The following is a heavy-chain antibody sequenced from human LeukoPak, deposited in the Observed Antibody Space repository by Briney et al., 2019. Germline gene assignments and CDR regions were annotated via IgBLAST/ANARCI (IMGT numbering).Heavy chain of an antibody. J-gene: IGHJ4*02. D-gene: IGHD3-3*02. CDR2: ISYAGSNE. Sequence: GGSLRLSCAPSGFTFRNYAMHWVRQAPGKGLEWVAVISYAGSNEHYADSVKGRFTISRDNSKNTLYLQMKTLKAEDTAVYYCARDLHPRLAGFFDYWGQGTLVTVSS. CDR3: ARDLHPRLAGFFDY. CDR1: GFTFRNYA. V-gene: IGHV3-30*14.